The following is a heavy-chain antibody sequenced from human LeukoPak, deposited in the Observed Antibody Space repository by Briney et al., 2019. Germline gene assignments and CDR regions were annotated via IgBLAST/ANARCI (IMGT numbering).Heavy chain of an antibody. CDR2: IYTSGSA. CDR3: ARGLGYCSSTSCPTDAFDI. CDR1: GGSISSGSYY. V-gene: IGHV4-61*02. Sequence: SETLSLTXTVSGGSISSGSYYWSWIRQPAGKGLEWIGRIYTSGSANYNPSLKSRVTISVDTSKNQFSLKLSSVTAADTAVYYCARGLGYCSSTSCPTDAFDIWGQGTMVTVSS. D-gene: IGHD2-2*01. J-gene: IGHJ3*02.